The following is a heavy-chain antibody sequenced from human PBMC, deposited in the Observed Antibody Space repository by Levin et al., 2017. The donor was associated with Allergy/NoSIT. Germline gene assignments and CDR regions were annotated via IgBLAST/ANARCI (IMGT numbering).Heavy chain of an antibody. Sequence: GESLKISCKASGYTFTSYDINWVRQATGQGLEWMGWMNPNSGNTGYAQKFQGRVTMTRNTSISTAYMELSSLRSEDTAVYYCARGLIAAAGRWGQGTLVTVSS. CDR2: MNPNSGNT. CDR1: GYTFTSYD. D-gene: IGHD6-13*01. CDR3: ARGLIAAAGR. J-gene: IGHJ4*02. V-gene: IGHV1-8*01.